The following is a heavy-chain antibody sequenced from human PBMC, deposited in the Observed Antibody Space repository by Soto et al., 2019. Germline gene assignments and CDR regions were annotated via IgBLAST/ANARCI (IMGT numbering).Heavy chain of an antibody. CDR1: GYPVTAYY. D-gene: IGHD3-3*01. V-gene: IGHV1-2*02. CDR2: INPATGAA. Sequence: QLHLVQSGAVVKKPGASVTVSCSASGYPVTAYYMHWVRQAPGRGLEWMGGINPATGAAKYTQTFPGRVTKTRDTATSTVFMELSGLTSGDTAVFYCARGGGVGVAGSAAFDMWGQGTLVTVSS. CDR3: ARGGGVGVAGSAAFDM. J-gene: IGHJ3*02.